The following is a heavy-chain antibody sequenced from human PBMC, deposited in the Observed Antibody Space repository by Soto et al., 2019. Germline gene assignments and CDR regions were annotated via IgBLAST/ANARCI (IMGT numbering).Heavy chain of an antibody. CDR3: ARGAWSGYYLVNYYYGMDV. V-gene: IGHV3-30-3*01. CDR2: ISYDGSNK. CDR1: GFTFSSYA. D-gene: IGHD3-3*01. J-gene: IGHJ6*02. Sequence: TGGSLRLSCAASGFTFSSYAMHWVRQAPGKGLEWVAVISYDGSNKYYADSVKGRFTISRDNSKNTLYLQMNSLRAEDTAVYYCARGAWSGYYLVNYYYGMDVWGQGTTVTVSS.